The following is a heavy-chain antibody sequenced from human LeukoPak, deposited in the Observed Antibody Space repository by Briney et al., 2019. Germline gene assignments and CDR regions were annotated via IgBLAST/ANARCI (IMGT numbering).Heavy chain of an antibody. CDR3: ASWGAGGNS. CDR2: INPDGSGK. CDR1: GFTLSTYW. J-gene: IGHJ4*02. V-gene: IGHV3-7*01. Sequence: GGSLRLSCEASGFTLSTYWMNWVRQVPGKGLDWVANINPDGSGKRYVDSVKGRFTIARDDADNSLSLQMNSLRAEDTAVYYCASWGAGGNSWGQGTLVTVSS. D-gene: IGHD3-16*01.